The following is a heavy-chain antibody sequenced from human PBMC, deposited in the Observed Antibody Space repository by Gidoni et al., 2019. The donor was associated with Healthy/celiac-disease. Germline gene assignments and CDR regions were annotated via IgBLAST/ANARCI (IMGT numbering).Heavy chain of an antibody. D-gene: IGHD3-10*01. J-gene: IGHJ5*02. CDR1: GFTLRSYG. Sequence: QVQLVESGGGVVQPGRSLRLSCAASGFTLRSYGMHWVRQAPGKGLEWVAVIWYDGSNKYYADSVKGRFTISRDNSKNTLYLQMNSLRAEDTAVYYCARDNSGPTNRYNWFDPWGQGTLVTVSS. CDR2: IWYDGSNK. V-gene: IGHV3-33*01. CDR3: ARDNSGPTNRYNWFDP.